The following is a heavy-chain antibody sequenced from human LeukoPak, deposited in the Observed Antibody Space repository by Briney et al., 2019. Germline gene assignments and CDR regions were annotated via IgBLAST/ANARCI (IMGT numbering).Heavy chain of an antibody. CDR2: VSGSGGST. V-gene: IGHV3-23*01. J-gene: IGHJ4*02. Sequence: PGGSLRLSCAASGFTFSSYAMSWVRQAPGQGLEWVSAVSGSGGSTYYADSVKGRFTISRDNSKNTLYLQMNSLRAEDTAVYYCAKRVRGYSYGTLDYWGQGTLVTVSS. CDR1: GFTFSSYA. D-gene: IGHD5-18*01. CDR3: AKRVRGYSYGTLDY.